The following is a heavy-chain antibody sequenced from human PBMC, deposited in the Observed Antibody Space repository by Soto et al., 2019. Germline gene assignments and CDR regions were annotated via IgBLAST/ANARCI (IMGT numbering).Heavy chain of an antibody. J-gene: IGHJ5*02. D-gene: IGHD6-13*01. Sequence: SETLPLTCTVSGGSISSYYGSWIRQPPGKGLEWIGYIYYSGSTNYNPSLKSRVTISVDTSKNQFSLKLSSVTAADTAVYYCARASPYSSSWYGWFDPWGQGTLVTVSS. V-gene: IGHV4-59*01. CDR3: ARASPYSSSWYGWFDP. CDR1: GGSISSYY. CDR2: IYYSGST.